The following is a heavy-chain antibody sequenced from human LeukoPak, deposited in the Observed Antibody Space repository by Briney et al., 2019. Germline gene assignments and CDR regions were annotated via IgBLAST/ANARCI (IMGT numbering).Heavy chain of an antibody. Sequence: GASVKVSCKASGGTFSSYAISWVRQAPGQGLEWMGGIIPIFGTANYAQKFQGRVTITRDTSASTAYMELSSLRSEDTAVYYCARDPDIAVAGYFDYWGQGTLVTVSS. CDR1: GGTFSSYA. CDR2: IIPIFGTA. D-gene: IGHD6-19*01. CDR3: ARDPDIAVAGYFDY. V-gene: IGHV1-69*05. J-gene: IGHJ4*02.